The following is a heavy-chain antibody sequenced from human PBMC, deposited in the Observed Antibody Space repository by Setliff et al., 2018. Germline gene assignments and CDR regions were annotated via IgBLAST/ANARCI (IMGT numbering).Heavy chain of an antibody. Sequence: GESLKISCKGSGYSFTSYWIGWVRQMPGKGLEWMGIIYPGDSDTRYSPSFQGQVTVSADKSINTAYLQWSSLKAADTAVYYCARGWGSGWSKEGAFDIWGQGTMVTVSS. J-gene: IGHJ3*02. CDR2: IYPGDSDT. V-gene: IGHV5-51*01. CDR1: GYSFTSYW. D-gene: IGHD6-19*01. CDR3: ARGWGSGWSKEGAFDI.